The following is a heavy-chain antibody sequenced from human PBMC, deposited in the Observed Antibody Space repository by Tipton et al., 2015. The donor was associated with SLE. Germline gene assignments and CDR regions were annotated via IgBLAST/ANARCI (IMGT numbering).Heavy chain of an antibody. D-gene: IGHD4-17*01. V-gene: IGHV4-39*01. J-gene: IGHJ4*02. CDR3: ACAPEYGDPNYYFDY. CDR1: GGSISSSSYY. Sequence: GLVKPSETLSLTCTVSGGSISSSSYYWGWIRQPPGKEPEWIGSIYYSGSTYYTPSLKSRVTTSLDTSKNQFSLNLSSVTAADTAVYFCACAPEYGDPNYYFDYWGQGTLVTVSP. CDR2: IYYSGST.